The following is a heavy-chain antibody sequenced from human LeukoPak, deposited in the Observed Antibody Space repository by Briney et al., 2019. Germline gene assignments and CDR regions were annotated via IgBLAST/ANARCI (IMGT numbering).Heavy chain of an antibody. V-gene: IGHV4-4*07. CDR2: VSDTGRD. J-gene: IGHJ4*02. CDR3: ARGKEMTRTSGYYSFDF. CDR1: IGSLNSYF. Sequence: SETLSLTCTVSIGSLNSYFWTWVRQPAGKGLEWIGRVSDTGRDYYNPSLESRVTISLDTSKNQFSLKVTSVTAADTAVYYCARGKEMTRTSGYYSFDFWGQGTLVSVSS. D-gene: IGHD3-9*01.